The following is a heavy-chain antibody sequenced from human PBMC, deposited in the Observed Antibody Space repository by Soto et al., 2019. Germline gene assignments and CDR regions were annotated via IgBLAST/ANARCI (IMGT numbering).Heavy chain of an antibody. Sequence: QVQLQESGPGLVRPSQTLSLTCTVSGGSISRGDYYWSWIRQHPGRGLEWIGYVYYSGITFYNPSLKSRLTISVDTSKNQFYLRLGSVTAADTAVYYCAREMFSRTWYPGDWGQGTLVTVSS. D-gene: IGHD6-13*01. CDR3: AREMFSRTWYPGD. V-gene: IGHV4-31*03. CDR1: GGSISRGDYY. CDR2: VYYSGIT. J-gene: IGHJ4*02.